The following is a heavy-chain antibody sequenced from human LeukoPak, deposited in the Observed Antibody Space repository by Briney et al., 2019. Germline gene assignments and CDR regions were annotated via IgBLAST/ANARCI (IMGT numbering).Heavy chain of an antibody. CDR1: GGTFSSYA. CDR3: ARGVLLRLRLGELSLRDRFDP. D-gene: IGHD3-16*02. J-gene: IGHJ5*02. CDR2: IIPIFGTA. V-gene: IGHV1-69*13. Sequence: ASVKVSCKASGGTFSSYAISWVRQAPGQGLEWMGGIIPIFGTANYAQKFQGRVTITADESTSTAYMELSRLRSDDTAVYYCARGVLLRLRLGELSLRDRFDPWGQGTLVTVSS.